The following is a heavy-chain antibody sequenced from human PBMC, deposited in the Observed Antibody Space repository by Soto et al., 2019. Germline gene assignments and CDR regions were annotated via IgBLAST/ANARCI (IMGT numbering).Heavy chain of an antibody. V-gene: IGHV4-31*03. D-gene: IGHD3-10*01. CDR2: IYYSGST. CDR1: GGSISSGGYY. CDR3: ARELYYYGSSSSYYYGMDV. Sequence: LSLTCTVSGGSISSGGYYWSWIRQHPGKGLEWIGYIYYSGSTYYNPSLKSRVTISVDTSKNQFSLKLSSVTAADTAVYYCARELYYYGSSSSYYYGMDVWGQGTTVTVSS. J-gene: IGHJ6*02.